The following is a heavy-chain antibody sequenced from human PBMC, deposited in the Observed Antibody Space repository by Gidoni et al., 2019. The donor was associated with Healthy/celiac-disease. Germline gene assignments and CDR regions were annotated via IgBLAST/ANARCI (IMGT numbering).Heavy chain of an antibody. V-gene: IGHV1-69*01. J-gene: IGHJ6*02. CDR3: ARGYYDSSGYYPVGYYGMDV. CDR1: GGTFSSYA. CDR2: IIPIFGTS. Sequence: QEQPVQSAAEVKKPGSSVKVSCKAAGGTFSSYAICWVRQARGHGLERMGWIIPIFGTSNYAQKFQGRVTITADESTSTAYMELSSLRSEDTAVYYCARGYYDSSGYYPVGYYGMDVWGQGTTVTVSS. D-gene: IGHD3-22*01.